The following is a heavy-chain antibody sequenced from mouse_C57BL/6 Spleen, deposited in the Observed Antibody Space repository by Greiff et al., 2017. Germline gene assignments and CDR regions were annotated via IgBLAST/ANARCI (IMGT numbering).Heavy chain of an antibody. J-gene: IGHJ2*01. Sequence: QVQLKQPGAELVKPGASVKVSCKASGYTFTSYWMHWVKQRPGQGLEWIGRIHPSDSDTNYNQKFKGKATLTVDKSSSTAYMQLSSLTSEDSAVYYCAMGALYGNYDYWGQGTTLTVSS. D-gene: IGHD2-1*01. CDR3: AMGALYGNYDY. CDR2: IHPSDSDT. V-gene: IGHV1-74*01. CDR1: GYTFTSYW.